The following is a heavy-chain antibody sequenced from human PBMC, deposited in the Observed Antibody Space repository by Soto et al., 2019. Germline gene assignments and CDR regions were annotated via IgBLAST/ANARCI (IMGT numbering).Heavy chain of an antibody. CDR1: GDSISTSY. CDR2: IYYSGST. Sequence: SETRSLTCRVSGDSISTSYWNWIRRPPGKGLEWIGNIYYSGSTNYNPSLKSRVTISLDTSKNEFSLKLTSVTAADTAVYYCASTKRWLSFDSWGPGTLVTVSS. CDR3: ASTKRWLSFDS. J-gene: IGHJ4*02. D-gene: IGHD3-22*01. V-gene: IGHV4-59*01.